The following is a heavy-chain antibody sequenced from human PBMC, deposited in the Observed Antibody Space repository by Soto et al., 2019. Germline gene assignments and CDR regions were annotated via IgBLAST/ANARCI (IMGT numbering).Heavy chain of an antibody. J-gene: IGHJ4*02. D-gene: IGHD3-10*01. Sequence: EVQLLESGGGLVQPGGSLRLSCAASGFTFSSYAMSWVRQAPGKGLEWVSAISGSGGSTYYADSVKGRFTISRDNSKNTLYLQMNSLRAEDTAVYSGAKASGWFGEFDYWGQGTLVTVSS. CDR3: AKASGWFGEFDY. V-gene: IGHV3-23*01. CDR2: ISGSGGST. CDR1: GFTFSSYA.